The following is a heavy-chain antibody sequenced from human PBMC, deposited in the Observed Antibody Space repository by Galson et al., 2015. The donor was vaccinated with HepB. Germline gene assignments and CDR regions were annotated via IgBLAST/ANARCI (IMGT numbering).Heavy chain of an antibody. V-gene: IGHV3-21*01. CDR3: ARAYYFDTSGYYY. D-gene: IGHD3-22*01. J-gene: IGHJ4*02. CDR1: GFTFSTYS. Sequence: SLRLSCAASGFTFSTYSMNWVHQAPGKGLEWVSSVRGTSSYIYYADSVKGRFTISRDNAKNSLYLQMNSLRAEDTAVYYCARAYYFDTSGYYYWGQGTLVTVSS. CDR2: VRGTSSYI.